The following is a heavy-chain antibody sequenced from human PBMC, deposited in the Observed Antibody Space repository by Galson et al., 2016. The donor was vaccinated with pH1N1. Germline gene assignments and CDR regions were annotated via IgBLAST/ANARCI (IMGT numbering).Heavy chain of an antibody. CDR1: GFTFSSYA. V-gene: IGHV3-23*01. D-gene: IGHD4-17*01. CDR3: AEDLSSDYGDYGLDY. CDR2: ISGRGEST. J-gene: IGHJ4*02. Sequence: SLRLSCAASGFTFSSYAMSWVRQAPGKGLEWVSAISGRGESTYYSDSVKGHLTISRDNSKNTLYLQMNSLRTEDTAVYYCAEDLSSDYGDYGLDYWGQGTLVTVSP.